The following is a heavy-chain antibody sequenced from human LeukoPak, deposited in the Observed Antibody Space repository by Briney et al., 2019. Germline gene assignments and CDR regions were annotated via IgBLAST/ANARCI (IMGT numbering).Heavy chain of an antibody. Sequence: GASVKVSCKASGYTFTGYYMHWVRQAPGQGLEWMGWINPNSGGTNYAQKFQGRVTMTRDTSISTAYMELSRLRSDDTAVYYRASAWYYDSLYYAFDIWGQGTMVTVSS. CDR2: INPNSGGT. CDR1: GYTFTGYY. D-gene: IGHD3-22*01. J-gene: IGHJ3*02. V-gene: IGHV1-2*02. CDR3: ASAWYYDSLYYAFDI.